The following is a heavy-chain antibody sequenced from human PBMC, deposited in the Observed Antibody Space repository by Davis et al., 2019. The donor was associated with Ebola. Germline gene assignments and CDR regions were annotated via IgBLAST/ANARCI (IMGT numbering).Heavy chain of an antibody. CDR3: ARERFNSPRH. D-gene: IGHD4-11*01. Sequence: PGGSLRLSCAASGIPFTTYSMNWVRQAPGKGLEWVSLLYTNVGGNTYYADYVKGRFTISRDKGNLYLQMNSLRVEDTAVYYCARERFNSPRHWGQGTLVTVSS. CDR2: LYTNVGGNT. CDR1: GIPFTTYS. V-gene: IGHV3-66*01. J-gene: IGHJ4*02.